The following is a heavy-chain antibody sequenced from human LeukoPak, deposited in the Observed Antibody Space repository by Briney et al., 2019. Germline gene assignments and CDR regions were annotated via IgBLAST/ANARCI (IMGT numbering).Heavy chain of an antibody. CDR1: GFTVSSNY. J-gene: IGHJ6*02. CDR2: ISSSSSYI. Sequence: GGSLRLSCAASGFTVSSNYMNWVRQAPGKGLEWVSSISSSSSYIYYADSVKGRFTISRDNAKNSLYLQMNSLRAEDTAVYYCARDRYDILTGMDVWGQGTTVTVSS. D-gene: IGHD3-9*01. V-gene: IGHV3-21*01. CDR3: ARDRYDILTGMDV.